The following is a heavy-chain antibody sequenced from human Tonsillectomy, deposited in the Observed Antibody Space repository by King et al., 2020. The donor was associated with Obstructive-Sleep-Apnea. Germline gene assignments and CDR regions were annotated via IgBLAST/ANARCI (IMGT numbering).Heavy chain of an antibody. CDR3: AKRDHYYDQRDYYGMDV. Sequence: VQLVESGGGLVQPGGSLRLSCAASGFTFSSYAMSWVRQAPGKGLEWVSAISGSGGSTYYADSVKGRFTISRDNSKNTLYLQMNSLRAEDTAVYYCAKRDHYYDQRDYYGMDVWGQGTTVTVSS. CDR2: ISGSGGST. D-gene: IGHD3-22*01. J-gene: IGHJ6*02. V-gene: IGHV3-23*04. CDR1: GFTFSSYA.